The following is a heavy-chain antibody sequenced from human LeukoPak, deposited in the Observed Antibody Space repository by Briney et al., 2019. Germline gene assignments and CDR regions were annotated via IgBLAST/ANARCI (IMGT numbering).Heavy chain of an antibody. CDR3: ARDRGAAAGN. J-gene: IGHJ4*02. Sequence: PGRSLRLSCAASGFTFSSYAMHWVRQAPGKGLEWVAVISYDGSNKYYADSVKGRFTMSRDNSKNTVYLQMDSLRAEDAAVYYCARDRGAAAGNWGQGTLVTVSS. D-gene: IGHD6-13*01. CDR1: GFTFSSYA. V-gene: IGHV3-30*07. CDR2: ISYDGSNK.